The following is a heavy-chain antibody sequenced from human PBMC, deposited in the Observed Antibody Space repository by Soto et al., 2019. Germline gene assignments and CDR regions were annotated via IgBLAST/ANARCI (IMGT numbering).Heavy chain of an antibody. CDR2: INLSGSS. CDR3: ARGTFMRAFRYYGMVV. Sequence: QVQLRQWGAGLLESSETLSLTCAVYGGSFSDYYWSWIRQPPGKGLEWIGDINLSGSSLYNPSLKTLVTMSTDMSRHQFPLKLTSVTAAATAVYYCARGTFMRAFRYYGMVVWGHGTPVTVSS. J-gene: IGHJ6*02. V-gene: IGHV4-34*01. CDR1: GGSFSDYY.